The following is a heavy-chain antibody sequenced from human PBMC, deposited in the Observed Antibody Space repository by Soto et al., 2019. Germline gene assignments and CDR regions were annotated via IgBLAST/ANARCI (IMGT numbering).Heavy chain of an antibody. CDR1: GDSVSSNRAA. Sequence: PSQTLSLTCAISGDSVSSNRAAWNWIRLSPSRGLEWLARTYYRSRWYNDYAVSVRSRITVNPDTSKNQFSLQLTSVTPEDTAVYYCAGTTSHQRYYMDVWGKGTTVTVSS. D-gene: IGHD1-7*01. V-gene: IGHV6-1*01. CDR3: AGTTSHQRYYMDV. CDR2: TYYRSRWYN. J-gene: IGHJ6*03.